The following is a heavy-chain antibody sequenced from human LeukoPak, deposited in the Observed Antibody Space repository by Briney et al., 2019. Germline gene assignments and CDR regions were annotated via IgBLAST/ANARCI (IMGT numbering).Heavy chain of an antibody. CDR1: GGSISSYY. D-gene: IGHD3-10*01. V-gene: IGHV4-59*08. J-gene: IGHJ6*02. CDR3: ARYGSGSYSFGIDV. CDR2: IYYSGST. Sequence: PSETLSLTCTVSGGSISSYYWSWIRQPPGKGLEWIGYIYYSGSTNYNPSLKSRVTISVDTSKNQFSLKLSSVTAADTAVYYCARYGSGSYSFGIDVWGQGTTVTVSS.